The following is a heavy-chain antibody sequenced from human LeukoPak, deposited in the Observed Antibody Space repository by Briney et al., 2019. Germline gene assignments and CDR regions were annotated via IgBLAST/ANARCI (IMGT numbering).Heavy chain of an antibody. V-gene: IGHV5-51*01. Sequence: GESLKISCKGSGYSFTSYWIGWVRQMPGKGLEWMGIIYPGDSDTRYSPSFQGQVTISADKSISTAHLQWSSLKASDTAMYYCARLYYGSGRDKNWFDPWGQGTLVTVSS. CDR2: IYPGDSDT. D-gene: IGHD3-10*01. CDR3: ARLYYGSGRDKNWFDP. J-gene: IGHJ5*02. CDR1: GYSFTSYW.